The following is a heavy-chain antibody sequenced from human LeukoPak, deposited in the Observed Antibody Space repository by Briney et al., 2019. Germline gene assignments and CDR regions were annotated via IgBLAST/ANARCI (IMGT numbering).Heavy chain of an antibody. CDR2: INNDGSDT. CDR1: GFSFADSW. CDR3: ARVSGLGMNEYYQH. J-gene: IGHJ1*01. D-gene: IGHD3-10*01. Sequence: PGGSLRLSCAASGFSFADSWMHWVRQAPGKGLVWVSRINNDGSDTRYADSVRSRFTISRDNAKNTLYLQMNSLRAEDTAVYYCARVSGLGMNEYYQHWGQGTLVTVPS. V-gene: IGHV3-74*01.